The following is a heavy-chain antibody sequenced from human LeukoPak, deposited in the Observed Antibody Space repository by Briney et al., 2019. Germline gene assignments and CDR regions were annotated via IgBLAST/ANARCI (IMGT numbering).Heavy chain of an antibody. V-gene: IGHV3-11*05. CDR3: ARVTQAVAGLDY. CDR1: GFTFSSFA. D-gene: IGHD6-19*01. CDR2: ISSSSSYT. J-gene: IGHJ4*02. Sequence: GGSLRLSCAASGFTFSSFAMSWIRQAPGKGLEWVSYISSSSSYTNYADSVKGRFTISRDNAKNSLYLQMNSLRAEDTAVYYCARVTQAVAGLDYWGQGTLVTVSS.